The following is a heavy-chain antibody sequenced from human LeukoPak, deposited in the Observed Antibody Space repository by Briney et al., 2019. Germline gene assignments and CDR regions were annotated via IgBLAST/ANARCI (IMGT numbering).Heavy chain of an antibody. CDR3: AKDISQGYTFGSIEEDY. J-gene: IGHJ4*02. CDR2: ISESDGST. CDR1: GLTFSGSA. D-gene: IGHD5-18*01. Sequence: GGSLRLSCAASGLTFSGSAMSWVRQAPGKGLEWLSAISESDGSTYYADSVKGRFTISRDNSKNTLYLQMNSLGADDTAVYFCAKDISQGYTFGSIEEDYWGQGTLVTVSS. V-gene: IGHV3-23*01.